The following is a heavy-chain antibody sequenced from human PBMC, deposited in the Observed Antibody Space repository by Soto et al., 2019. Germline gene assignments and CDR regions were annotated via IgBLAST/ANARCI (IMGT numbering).Heavy chain of an antibody. CDR1: GYSISSGYY. CDR2: IDTSGST. Sequence: SETLSLTCAVSGYSISSGYYCNWIRQPAGKGLEWIGRIDTSGSTNYNPSLKSRVTMSVDTSKQEFSLKLSSVTAADTALYYCARGGQDFWSGPFDYWGRGALVTVS. J-gene: IGHJ4*02. D-gene: IGHD3-3*01. V-gene: IGHV4-4*07. CDR3: ARGGQDFWSGPFDY.